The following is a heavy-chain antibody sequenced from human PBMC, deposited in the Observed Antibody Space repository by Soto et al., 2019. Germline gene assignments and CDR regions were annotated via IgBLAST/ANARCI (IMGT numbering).Heavy chain of an antibody. CDR2: ISGSGGST. J-gene: IGHJ4*02. D-gene: IGHD1-26*01. V-gene: IGHV3-23*01. CDR1: GFTFSSYA. Sequence: EVQLLESGGGLVQPGGSLRLSCAASGFTFSSYAMRWVRQAPGKGLEWVSAISGSGGSTYYADSVKGRFTISRDNSKNTLYLQMNSLRAEYTAVYYCARRGSGSYDDYWGQGTLVTVSS. CDR3: ARRGSGSYDDY.